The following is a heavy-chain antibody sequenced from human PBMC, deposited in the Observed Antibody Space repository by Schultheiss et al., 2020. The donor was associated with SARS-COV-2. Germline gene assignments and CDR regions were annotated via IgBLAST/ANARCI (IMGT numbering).Heavy chain of an antibody. V-gene: IGHV4-34*01. J-gene: IGHJ5*02. D-gene: IGHD3-3*01. CDR3: ASRLLRFLEWPFDP. CDR1: GGSFSGYY. CDR2: IYHSGST. Sequence: SETLSLTCAVYGGSFSGYYWSWIRQPPGKGLEWIGYIYHSGSTYYNPSLKSRVTISVDTSKNQFSLKLSSVTAADTAVYYCASRLLRFLEWPFDPWGQGTLVTVSS.